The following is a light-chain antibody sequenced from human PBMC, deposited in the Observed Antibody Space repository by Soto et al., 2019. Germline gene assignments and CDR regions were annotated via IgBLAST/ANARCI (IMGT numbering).Light chain of an antibody. V-gene: IGKV2-28*01. CDR1: QSLLHSNGYNF. CDR3: MQTLQTPLYT. CDR2: LGS. J-gene: IGKJ2*01. Sequence: DIVMTQSPLSLPVTPGEPASISCRSSQSLLHSNGYNFLDWYLQKPGQSPQLLIYLGSNRASGVPDRISGSGSDTDFTLKISRVEADDVGGYYCMQTLQTPLYTFGQGTKLEIK.